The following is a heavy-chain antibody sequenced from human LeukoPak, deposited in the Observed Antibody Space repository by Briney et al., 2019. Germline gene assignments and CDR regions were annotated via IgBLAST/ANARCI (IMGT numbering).Heavy chain of an antibody. D-gene: IGHD3-3*01. CDR2: INSDGSST. CDR1: GFTFSSYA. CDR3: AKVMLGFWSGYYPY. J-gene: IGHJ4*02. V-gene: IGHV3-74*01. Sequence: GGSLRLSCAASGFTFSSYAMHWVRQAPGKGLVWVSRINSDGSSTSYADSVKGRFTISRDNAKNTLYLQMNSLRAEDTAVYYCAKVMLGFWSGYYPYWGQGTLVTVSS.